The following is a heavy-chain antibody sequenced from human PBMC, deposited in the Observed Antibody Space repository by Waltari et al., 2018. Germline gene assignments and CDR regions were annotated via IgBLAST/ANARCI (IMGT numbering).Heavy chain of an antibody. D-gene: IGHD3-10*01. J-gene: IGHJ4*02. CDR2: INHSGST. CDR3: ARAYSIHYYGSGSYPDF. Sequence: IRQPPGKGLEWNGEINHSGSTNYTPSLKSRVTISVDTSKNQFSLNLSSVTAADTAVYYCARAYSIHYYGSGSYPDFWCQGTLVTVSS. V-gene: IGHV4-34*01.